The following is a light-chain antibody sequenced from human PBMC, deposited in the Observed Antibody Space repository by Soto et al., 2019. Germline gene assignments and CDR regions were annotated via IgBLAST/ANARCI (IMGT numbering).Light chain of an antibody. Sequence: DIQMTQSPSTLSASVGDRVTITCRASQSISSWLAWYQQKPGKAPKLLIYKASSLESGVPSSFSGSGSGTEGTLTISSLQPDDFATYYCQQYNSYWTFGQGTKVEIK. J-gene: IGKJ1*01. V-gene: IGKV1-5*03. CDR3: QQYNSYWT. CDR2: KAS. CDR1: QSISSW.